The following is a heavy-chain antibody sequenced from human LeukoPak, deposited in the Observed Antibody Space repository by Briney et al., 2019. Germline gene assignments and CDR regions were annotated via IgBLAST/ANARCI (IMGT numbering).Heavy chain of an antibody. V-gene: IGHV4-39*02. Sequence: SETLSLACTVSGGSIYSTSFYWGWIRQPPGKGLEWIGSMYYDGSTYYNPSLKSRVNISVDTSKNHFSLKLTSVTAADTAVYFRARRSDSGSDDGEDYFDYWGQGTLVTVSS. J-gene: IGHJ4*02. CDR2: MYYDGST. CDR1: GGSIYSTSFY. CDR3: ARRSDSGSDDGEDYFDY. D-gene: IGHD1-26*01.